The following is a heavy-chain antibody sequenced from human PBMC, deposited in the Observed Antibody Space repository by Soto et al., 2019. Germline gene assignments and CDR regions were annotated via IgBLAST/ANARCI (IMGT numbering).Heavy chain of an antibody. CDR2: IYHSGST. V-gene: IGHV4-4*02. J-gene: IGHJ3*02. CDR1: SGSISSSNW. Sequence: SETLSLTYAVSSGSISSSNWWSWVRQPPGKGLEWIGEIYHSGSTNYNPSLKSRVTISVDKSKNQFSLKLSSVTAADTAVYYCARAMEGSEDAFDIWGQGTMVTVSS. CDR3: ARAMEGSEDAFDI. D-gene: IGHD6-25*01.